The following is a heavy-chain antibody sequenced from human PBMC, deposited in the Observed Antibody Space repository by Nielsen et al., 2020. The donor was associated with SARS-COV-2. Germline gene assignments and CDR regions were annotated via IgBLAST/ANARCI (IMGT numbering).Heavy chain of an antibody. V-gene: IGHV3-23*01. CDR3: ARAKTTRVTIFGVVTPGAFDI. CDR1: GFTFRRYA. D-gene: IGHD3-3*01. CDR2: ISASGSST. Sequence: GGSLRLSCAVSGFTFRRYAMSWVRRAPGKGLEWVSAISASGSSTCYGDAVKGRFTISRDNAKNSLYLQMNSLRAEDTAVYYCARAKTTRVTIFGVVTPGAFDIWGQGTMVTVSS. J-gene: IGHJ3*02.